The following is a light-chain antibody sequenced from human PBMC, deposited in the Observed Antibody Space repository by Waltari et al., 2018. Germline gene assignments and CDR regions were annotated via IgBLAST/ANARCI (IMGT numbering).Light chain of an antibody. V-gene: IGLV2-23*02. CDR2: DVT. CDR3: CSYAGSSRGV. J-gene: IGLJ1*01. CDR1: SSDVGSYNH. Sequence: QSALTQPASGSGSPGQSITISCTGTSSDVGSYNHVSWYQQYPGKVPKLLIYDVTKRPSGVSNRFSGFKSGNTASLTISGLQAEDEADYYCCSYAGSSRGVFGTGTKVTV.